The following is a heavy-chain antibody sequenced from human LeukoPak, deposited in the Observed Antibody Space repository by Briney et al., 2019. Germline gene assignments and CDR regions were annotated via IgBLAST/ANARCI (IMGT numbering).Heavy chain of an antibody. CDR3: ARTPPGELWENFDY. CDR2: ISSSSSYI. CDR1: GFTFSSYS. Sequence: GSLRLSCAASGFTFSSYSMNWVRQAPGKGLEWVSSISSSSSYIYYADSVKGRFTISRDNAKNSLYLQMNSLRAEDTAVYYCARTPPGELWENFDYWGQGTLVTVSS. J-gene: IGHJ4*02. D-gene: IGHD2-21*01. V-gene: IGHV3-21*01.